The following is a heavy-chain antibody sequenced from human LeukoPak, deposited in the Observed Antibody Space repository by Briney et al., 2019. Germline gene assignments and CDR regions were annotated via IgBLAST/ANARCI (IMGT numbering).Heavy chain of an antibody. J-gene: IGHJ4*02. CDR1: GGSISSYY. CDR2: IYYSGST. V-gene: IGHV4-59*08. CDR3: ARHNLAGQWLVPFDY. Sequence: SETLSLTCTVSGGSISSYYWSWIRQPPGKGLEWIGYIYYSGSTNYNPSLKSRVTISVDTSKNQFSLKLSSVTAADTAVYYCARHNLAGQWLVPFDYWGRGTLVTVSS. D-gene: IGHD6-19*01.